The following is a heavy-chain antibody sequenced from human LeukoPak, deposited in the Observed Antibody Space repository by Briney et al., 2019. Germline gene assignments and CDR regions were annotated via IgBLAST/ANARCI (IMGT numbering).Heavy chain of an antibody. CDR1: GGTFSSYA. V-gene: IGHV1-69*05. D-gene: IGHD1-7*01. CDR2: IIPIFGTA. Sequence: SVKVSCKASGGTFSSYAISWVRQAPGQGLEWMGGIIPIFGTATYAQKFQGRVTITTDESTSTAYMELSSLRSEDTAVYYCARDNYAGANWFDPWGQGTLVTVSS. CDR3: ARDNYAGANWFDP. J-gene: IGHJ5*02.